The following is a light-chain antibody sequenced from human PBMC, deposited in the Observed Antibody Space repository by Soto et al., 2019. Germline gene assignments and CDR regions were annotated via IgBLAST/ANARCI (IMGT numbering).Light chain of an antibody. CDR3: QQYNIWPLT. CDR2: GAS. J-gene: IGKJ4*02. CDR1: QSVSSN. Sequence: EIVMTQSPATLSVSPGERVTLSCRARQSVSSNLAWYQQKPGQAPRLLIYGASTRATGIPARFSGSGSGTEFALTISSLESEDFAVYYCQQYNIWPLTFGGGTKVEIK. V-gene: IGKV3-15*01.